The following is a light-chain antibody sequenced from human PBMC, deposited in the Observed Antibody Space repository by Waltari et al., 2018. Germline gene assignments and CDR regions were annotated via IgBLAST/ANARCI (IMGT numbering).Light chain of an antibody. CDR3: QSYDSSLRGSL. CDR2: GNN. J-gene: IGLJ2*01. Sequence: QSGLTQPPSVSGAPGQRVTISCTGSSSNIGAGSDVHWYQELPGKAPKLLIYGNNNRPSGVADRFSVAKSGTSASLAITGLQAEDEADYYCQSYDSSLRGSLFGGGTKLTVL. CDR1: SSNIGAGSD. V-gene: IGLV1-40*01.